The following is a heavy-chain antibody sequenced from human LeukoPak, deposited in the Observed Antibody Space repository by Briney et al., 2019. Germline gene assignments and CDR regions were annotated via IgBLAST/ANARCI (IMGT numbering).Heavy chain of an antibody. CDR2: ISGSGGST. V-gene: IGHV3-23*01. D-gene: IGHD6-13*01. J-gene: IGHJ6*02. Sequence: GGSLRLSCAASGFTFSSYAMSWVRQAPGRGLEWVSAISGSGGSTYYADSVKGRFTISRDNSKNTLYLQMNSLRAEDTAVYYCARELPPNSSSWYLYYYGMDVWGQGTTVTVSS. CDR3: ARELPPNSSSWYLYYYGMDV. CDR1: GFTFSSYA.